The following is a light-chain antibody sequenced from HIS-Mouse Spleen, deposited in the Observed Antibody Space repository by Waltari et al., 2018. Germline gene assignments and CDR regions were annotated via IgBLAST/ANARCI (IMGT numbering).Light chain of an antibody. V-gene: IGKV4-1*01. CDR1: PSVLYSSNNKNY. CDR2: WAS. J-gene: IGKJ3*01. CDR3: QQYYSTPFT. Sequence: DIVMTQSPDSLAVSLGERATINCKSGPSVLYSSNNKNYLAWYQQNPRQPPKLLIYWASTRESGVPDRFSGSGSGTDFTLTISSLQAEDVAVYYCQQYYSTPFTFGPGTKVDIK.